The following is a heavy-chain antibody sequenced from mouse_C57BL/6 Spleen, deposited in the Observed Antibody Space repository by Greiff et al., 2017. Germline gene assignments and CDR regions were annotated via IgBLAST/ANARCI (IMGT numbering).Heavy chain of an antibody. CDR1: GFTFTDYY. CDR2: IRNKANGYTT. V-gene: IGHV7-3*01. D-gene: IGHD2-4*01. Sequence: EVKLQESGGGLVQPGGSLSLSCAASGFTFTDYYMSWVRQPPGKALEWLGFIRNKANGYTTEYSASVKGRFTISRDNSQSILYLQMNALRAEDSATYYCARIYYDYENYFDYWGQGTTLTVSS. CDR3: ARIYYDYENYFDY. J-gene: IGHJ2*01.